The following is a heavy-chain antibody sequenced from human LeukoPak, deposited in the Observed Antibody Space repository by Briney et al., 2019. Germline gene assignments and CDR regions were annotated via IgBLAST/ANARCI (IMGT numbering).Heavy chain of an antibody. J-gene: IGHJ6*03. CDR3: AKDFLRAVGGSSGHLYYYYMDV. V-gene: IGHV3-30*18. CDR1: GFTFSSYG. CDR2: ISYDGSNT. D-gene: IGHD3-22*01. Sequence: PGGSLRLSCAASGFTFSSYGMHWVRQAPGKGLEWVAIISYDGSNTHHADSVRGRFTISRDNSKNTLYLQMNSLRAEDTAVYYCAKDFLRAVGGSSGHLYYYYMDVWGKGTTVTVSS.